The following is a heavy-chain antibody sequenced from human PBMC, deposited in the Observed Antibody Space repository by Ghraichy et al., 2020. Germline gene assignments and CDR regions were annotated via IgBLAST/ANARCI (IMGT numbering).Heavy chain of an antibody. J-gene: IGHJ6*02. V-gene: IGHV4-4*07. D-gene: IGHD3-3*01. CDR3: ASTYFDFWSDSSGYGMDV. Sequence: SETLSLTCTVSGGSIRRYYWSWIRQPAGKGLEWIGRIYISGSINYNPSLKSRVTMSLDTSKNQFSLKQSSVTAADTAVYYCASTYFDFWSDSSGYGMDVWGQGTTVTVSS. CDR2: IYISGSI. CDR1: GGSIRRYY.